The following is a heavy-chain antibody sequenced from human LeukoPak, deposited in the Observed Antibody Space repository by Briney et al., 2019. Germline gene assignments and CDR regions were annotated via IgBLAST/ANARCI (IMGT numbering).Heavy chain of an antibody. J-gene: IGHJ3*02. CDR3: ASRGGYGSGSYYPNDPFDI. CDR1: GYTFTSHD. Sequence: ASVKVSCKASGYTFTSHDINWVRQATGQGLEWMGWMNPNSGYTGYEQKFQGRVTMTRDTSTSTAYMELRSLRSDDTAVYYCASRGGYGSGSYYPNDPFDIWGQGTMVTVSS. CDR2: MNPNSGYT. V-gene: IGHV1-8*01. D-gene: IGHD3-10*01.